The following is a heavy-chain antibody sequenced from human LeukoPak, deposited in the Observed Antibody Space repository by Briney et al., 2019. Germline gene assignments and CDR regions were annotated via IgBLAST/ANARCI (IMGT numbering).Heavy chain of an antibody. CDR1: GFTFNDYY. CDR2: INIGGTNT. V-gene: IGHV3-11*01. Sequence: GGSLRLSCAASGFTFNDYYMSWIRQAPGKGLEWLSYINIGGTNTHYPDSVKGRFTISRDNAKKPLYLEMNNLRAEDTAVYYCATDGAGFDTWGQGVLVTVSS. J-gene: IGHJ5*02. CDR3: ATDGAGFDT.